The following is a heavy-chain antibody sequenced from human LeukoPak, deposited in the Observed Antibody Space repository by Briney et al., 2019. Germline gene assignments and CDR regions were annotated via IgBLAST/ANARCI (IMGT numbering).Heavy chain of an antibody. CDR3: ARQGAYSSSSDY. CDR1: GGSISSSSYY. D-gene: IGHD6-6*01. Sequence: SETLSLTCTVSGGSISSSSYYWGWIRQPPGKGLEWIGSIYYSGSTYYNPSLKSRVTISVDTSKNQFSLKLSSVTAADTAVYYCARQGAYSSSSDYWGQGTLVAVSS. CDR2: IYYSGST. V-gene: IGHV4-39*01. J-gene: IGHJ4*02.